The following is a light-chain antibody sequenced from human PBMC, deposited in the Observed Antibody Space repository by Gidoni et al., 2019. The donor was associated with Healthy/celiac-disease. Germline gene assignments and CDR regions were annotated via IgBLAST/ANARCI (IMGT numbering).Light chain of an antibody. J-gene: IGKJ1*01. CDR1: QSISSY. Sequence: DIQMTQSPSSLSASVGDRVTSTGRASQSISSYLNWYQQKPGKAPKLLIYAASSLQSGVPSRFSGSGSGTDFTLNISSLQPEDFATYYCQQSYSTPWTFGQGTKVEIK. CDR3: QQSYSTPWT. CDR2: AAS. V-gene: IGKV1-39*01.